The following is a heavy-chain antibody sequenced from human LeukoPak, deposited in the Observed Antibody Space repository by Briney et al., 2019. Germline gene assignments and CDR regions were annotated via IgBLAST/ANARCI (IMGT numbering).Heavy chain of an antibody. CDR3: ARNPPYYYDSSGYYFDY. J-gene: IGHJ4*02. D-gene: IGHD3-22*01. V-gene: IGHV3-23*01. Sequence: GGSLRLSCAASGFTFSNYWMHWVRQAPGKGLVWVSAISGSGGSTYYADSVKGRFTISRDNSKNTLYLQMNSLRAEDTAVYYCARNPPYYYDSSGYYFDYWGQGTLVTVSS. CDR2: ISGSGGST. CDR1: GFTFSNYW.